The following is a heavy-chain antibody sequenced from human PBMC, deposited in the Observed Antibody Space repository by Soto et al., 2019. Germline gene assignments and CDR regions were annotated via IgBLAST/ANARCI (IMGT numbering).Heavy chain of an antibody. V-gene: IGHV3-30*18. CDR3: AKDLAIVRGALDFSGMDV. CDR1: GFTFSSYG. D-gene: IGHD3-10*02. CDR2: ISYDGFNK. Sequence: GGSLRLSCAASGFTFSSYGMHWVRQAPGKGLEWVAVISYDGFNKYYADSVKGRFTISRDNSKNTLYVQMKSLRPEDTAVYYCAKDLAIVRGALDFSGMDVWSQGTTVTVSS. J-gene: IGHJ6*02.